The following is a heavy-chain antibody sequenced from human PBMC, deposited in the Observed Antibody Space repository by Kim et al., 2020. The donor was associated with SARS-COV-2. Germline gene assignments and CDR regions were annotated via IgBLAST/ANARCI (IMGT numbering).Heavy chain of an antibody. CDR3: VREGGDDFASTPNL. Sequence: GGSLRLSCVASGFTFSRSRMSWVRQAPGKTLEWVAYIIRDGSQKNNMGSVKGRFIISRDNTKNLLYLQMSNLRGEDTGLYYCVREGGDDFASTPNLGGQGTRGSVSS. D-gene: IGHD4-17*01. J-gene: IGHJ4*02. CDR1: GFTFSRSR. CDR2: IIRDGSQK. V-gene: IGHV3-7*01.